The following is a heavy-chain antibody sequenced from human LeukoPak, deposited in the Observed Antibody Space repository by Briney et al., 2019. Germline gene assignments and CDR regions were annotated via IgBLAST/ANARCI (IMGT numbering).Heavy chain of an antibody. CDR3: AKAIQLWPFPLEY. V-gene: IGHV3-30*04. D-gene: IGHD5-18*01. J-gene: IGHJ4*02. CDR2: ISHDGSNK. Sequence: GGSLRLSCTASGFTFNYYAMHWVRQAPGKGLEWVAFISHDGSNKYYADSVKGRFIISRDSSTNTLYIQVNSLRPDDSAVYYCAKAIQLWPFPLEYWGQGTLVTVSS. CDR1: GFTFNYYA.